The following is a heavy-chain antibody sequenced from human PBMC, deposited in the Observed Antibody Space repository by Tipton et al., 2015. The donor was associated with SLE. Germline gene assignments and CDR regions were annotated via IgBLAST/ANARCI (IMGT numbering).Heavy chain of an antibody. CDR3: ARGENSSGWYGYYYYGMDV. Sequence: TLSLTCTVSGGSISSYYWSWIRQPPGKGLEWIGYIYYSGSTNYNPSLKSRVTISVDTSKNQFSLKLSSVTAADTAVYYCARGENSSGWYGYYYYGMDVWGQGTTVTVSS. J-gene: IGHJ6*02. D-gene: IGHD6-19*01. CDR2: IYYSGST. V-gene: IGHV4-59*01. CDR1: GGSISSYY.